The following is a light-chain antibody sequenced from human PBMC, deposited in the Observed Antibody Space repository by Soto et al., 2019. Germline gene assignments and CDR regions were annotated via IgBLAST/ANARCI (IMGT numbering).Light chain of an antibody. V-gene: IGKV3-20*01. J-gene: IGKJ5*01. Sequence: EIVLTQSPGTLSLSPGERATLSCRASQSVSSSYLAWYQQKPGQAPRLLIYGASSRATGIPDRFSGRGSGTDFTLTISRLEPEDFAVYYCQQYGSSPRIPFGQGTRLEI. CDR2: GAS. CDR1: QSVSSSY. CDR3: QQYGSSPRIP.